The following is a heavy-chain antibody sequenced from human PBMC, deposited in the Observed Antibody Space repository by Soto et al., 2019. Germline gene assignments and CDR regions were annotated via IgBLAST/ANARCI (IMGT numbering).Heavy chain of an antibody. Sequence: PSETLSLTCTVSGGSISSSSYYWGWIRQPPGKGLEWIGSIYYSGSTYYNPSLKSRVTISVDTSKNQFSLKLSSVTAADTAVYYCLGTLGYCSGGSCYDDAFDIWGQGTMVTVSS. CDR2: IYYSGST. V-gene: IGHV4-39*01. CDR3: LGTLGYCSGGSCYDDAFDI. CDR1: GGSISSSSYY. J-gene: IGHJ3*02. D-gene: IGHD2-15*01.